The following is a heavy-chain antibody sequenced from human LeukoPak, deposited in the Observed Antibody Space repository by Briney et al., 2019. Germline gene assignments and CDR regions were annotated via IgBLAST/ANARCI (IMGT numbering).Heavy chain of an antibody. Sequence: ASVKVSCKASGYTFTGYYTHRVQQAPGQGLEWMGWINPNSGGTNYAQKFQGRLTMTRDTSISTAYMELSRLRSDDTAVYCCARSVGDDLGYSSSWSWYYGMDVWGQGTTVTVSS. J-gene: IGHJ6*02. D-gene: IGHD6-13*01. CDR1: GYTFTGYY. V-gene: IGHV1-2*02. CDR2: INPNSGGT. CDR3: ARSVGDDLGYSSSWSWYYGMDV.